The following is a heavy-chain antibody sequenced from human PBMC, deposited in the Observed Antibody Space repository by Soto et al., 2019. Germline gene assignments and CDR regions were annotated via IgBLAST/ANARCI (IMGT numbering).Heavy chain of an antibody. CDR1: GGSISNSNYY. Sequence: QLQLQESGPGLVKPSETLSLTCTVSGGSISNSNYYWGWIRQPPGKGLEWIGSMHYSGSTYYNPSLKSRVIISVDTSKNQFSLKLTSVTAADTAVYYCAGGYGDYYWGQGTLVTVSS. V-gene: IGHV4-39*01. CDR3: AGGYGDYY. D-gene: IGHD4-17*01. J-gene: IGHJ4*02. CDR2: MHYSGST.